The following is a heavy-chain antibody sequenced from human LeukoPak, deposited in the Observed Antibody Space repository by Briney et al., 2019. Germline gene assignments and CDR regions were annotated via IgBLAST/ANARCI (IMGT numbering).Heavy chain of an antibody. CDR2: INHSGST. Sequence: PSETLSLTCAVYGGSFSGYYWSWIRQPPGKGLEWIGEINHSGSTNYNPSLKSRVTISVDTSKNQFSPKLSSVTAADTAVYYCARHPQSVYYYGSGSYYNWYYLDYWGQGTLVTVSS. CDR3: ARHPQSVYYYGSGSYYNWYYLDY. D-gene: IGHD3-10*01. J-gene: IGHJ4*02. CDR1: GGSFSGYY. V-gene: IGHV4-34*01.